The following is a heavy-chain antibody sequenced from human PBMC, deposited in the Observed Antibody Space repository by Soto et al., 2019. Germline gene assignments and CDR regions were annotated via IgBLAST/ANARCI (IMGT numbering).Heavy chain of an antibody. CDR2: IYYSGST. CDR3: ARDFGYGGNSRSFDY. CDR1: GGSISSGGYY. J-gene: IGHJ4*02. Sequence: QVQLQESGPGLVKPSQTLSLTCTVSGGSISSGGYYWSWLRQHPGKGLEWIGYIYYSGSTYYNPSLKGRVTISVDPSKNQFSLKLSSVTAADTAVYYCARDFGYGGNSRSFDYWGQGTLVTVSS. V-gene: IGHV4-31*03. D-gene: IGHD4-17*01.